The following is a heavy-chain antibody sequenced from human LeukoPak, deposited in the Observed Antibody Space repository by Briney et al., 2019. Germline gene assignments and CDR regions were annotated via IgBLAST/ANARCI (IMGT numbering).Heavy chain of an antibody. CDR2: IYYSGST. J-gene: IGHJ5*02. CDR1: GGSIGSSSYY. D-gene: IGHD2-15*01. CDR3: ARGAGGYCSGGSCYSGDWFDP. Sequence: SETLSLTCTVSGGSIGSSSYYWGWIRQPPGKGLEWIGSIYYSGSTYYNPSLKSRVTISVDTSKNQFSLKLSSVTAADTAVYYCARGAGGYCSGGSCYSGDWFDPWGQGTLVTVSS. V-gene: IGHV4-39*01.